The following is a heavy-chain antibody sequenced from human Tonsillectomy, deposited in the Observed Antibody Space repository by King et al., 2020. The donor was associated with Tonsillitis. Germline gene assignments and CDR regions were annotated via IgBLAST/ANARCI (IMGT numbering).Heavy chain of an antibody. J-gene: IGHJ6*03. V-gene: IGHV4-61*02. Sequence: QLQESGPGLVKPSQTLSLTCTVSGGSISSGRYYWSWIRQPAGKGLEWIGHIYPSGSTNYNPSLESRVTMSLDTSKNQFSLKLSSVTAADTALYYCATSSSSTIYYYYHYMDVWGKGTTVTVSS. D-gene: IGHD6-6*01. CDR3: ATSSSSTIYYYYHYMDV. CDR2: IYPSGST. CDR1: GGSISSGRYY.